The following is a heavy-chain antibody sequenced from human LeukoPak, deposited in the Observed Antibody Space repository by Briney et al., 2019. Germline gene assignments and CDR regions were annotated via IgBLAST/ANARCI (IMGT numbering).Heavy chain of an antibody. Sequence: HPGGSLRLSCAASGFTFSSYGMHWVRQAPGKGLEWVAVISYDGSNKYYADSVKGRFTISRDNSKNTLYLQMNSLRAEDTAVYYCARDSGSRQQLVPLLGYWGQGTLVTVSS. CDR1: GFTFSSYG. D-gene: IGHD6-13*01. CDR3: ARDSGSRQQLVPLLGY. J-gene: IGHJ4*02. V-gene: IGHV3-30*03. CDR2: ISYDGSNK.